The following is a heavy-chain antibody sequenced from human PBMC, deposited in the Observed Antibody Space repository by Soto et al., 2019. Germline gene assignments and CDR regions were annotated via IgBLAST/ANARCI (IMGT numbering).Heavy chain of an antibody. Sequence: SETLSLTCAVYGGSFSGYYWSWIRQPPGKGLEWIGEINHSGSTNYNPSLKSRVTISVDTSKNQFSLKLSSVTAADTAVYYCARTATFKRGYSGYGNCSGGSCYRALNYWGQGTLVTVSS. CDR3: ARTATFKRGYSGYGNCSGGSCYRALNY. D-gene: IGHD2-15*01. J-gene: IGHJ4*02. V-gene: IGHV4-34*01. CDR1: GGSFSGYY. CDR2: INHSGST.